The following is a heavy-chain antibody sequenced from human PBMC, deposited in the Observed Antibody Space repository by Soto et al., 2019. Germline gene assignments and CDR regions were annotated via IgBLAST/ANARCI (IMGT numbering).Heavy chain of an antibody. CDR3: ASCSGGSCYSSGAFDI. Sequence: QVQLVQSGAEVKKPGSSVKVSCKASGGTFSSYTISWVRQAPGQGLEWMGRIITILGIANYAQKFQGRVTITADKSTSTAYMELSSLRSEDTAVYYCASCSGGSCYSSGAFDIWGQGTMVTVSS. J-gene: IGHJ3*02. V-gene: IGHV1-69*02. CDR2: IITILGIA. D-gene: IGHD2-15*01. CDR1: GGTFSSYT.